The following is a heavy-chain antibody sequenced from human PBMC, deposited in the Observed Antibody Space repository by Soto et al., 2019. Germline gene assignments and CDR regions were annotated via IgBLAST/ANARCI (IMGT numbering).Heavy chain of an antibody. CDR3: ARDDRSVTSYYYYYGMDV. V-gene: IGHV4-4*02. Sequence: QVQLQESGPGLVKPSGTLSLTCAVSGGSISSSNWWSWVRQPPGKGLEWIGEIYHSGSNNYNPSLKSRVTISVDKSKNQFSLKLSSVTAADTAVYYCARDDRSVTSYYYYYGMDVWGQGTTVTVSS. D-gene: IGHD4-4*01. J-gene: IGHJ6*02. CDR1: GGSISSSNW. CDR2: IYHSGSN.